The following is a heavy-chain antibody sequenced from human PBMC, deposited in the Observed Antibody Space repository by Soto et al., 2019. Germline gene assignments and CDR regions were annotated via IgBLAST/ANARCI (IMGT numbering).Heavy chain of an antibody. CDR1: GFTFDDYA. V-gene: IGHV3-9*01. Sequence: GGSLRLSCAASGFTFDDYAMHWVRQAPGKGLEWVSGISWNSGSIGYADSVKGRFTISRDNAKNSLYLQMNSLRAEDTALYYCATNRYGDYVLDYWGQGTLVTVSS. CDR3: ATNRYGDYVLDY. D-gene: IGHD4-17*01. CDR2: ISWNSGSI. J-gene: IGHJ4*02.